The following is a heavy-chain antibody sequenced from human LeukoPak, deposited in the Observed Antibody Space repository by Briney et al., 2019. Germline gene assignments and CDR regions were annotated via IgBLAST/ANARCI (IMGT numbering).Heavy chain of an antibody. Sequence: GGSLRLSCAASGFTFSSYAMSWVRQAPGEGLEWISVISDSGGHTYYADSVKGRFTIPRDNSKNTLYLQMNSLRAEDTALYYCAKRGEGRTNGSDYWGQGTLVTVSS. J-gene: IGHJ4*02. D-gene: IGHD2-8*01. CDR1: GFTFSSYA. CDR2: ISDSGGHT. V-gene: IGHV3-23*01. CDR3: AKRGEGRTNGSDY.